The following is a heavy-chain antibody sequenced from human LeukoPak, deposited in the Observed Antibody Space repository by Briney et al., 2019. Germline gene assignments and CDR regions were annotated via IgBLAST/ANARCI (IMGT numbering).Heavy chain of an antibody. J-gene: IGHJ4*02. CDR3: ARVRVATIFDY. V-gene: IGHV3-48*03. CDR2: ISSSAGTI. Sequence: GGSLRLSCAASGFTFSSYEMNWVRQAPGKGLEWVSYISSSAGTIYYADSVKGRFTISRDNAKNSLYLQMNSLRAEDTAVYYCARVRVATIFDYWGQGTLASVSS. CDR1: GFTFSSYE. D-gene: IGHD5-12*01.